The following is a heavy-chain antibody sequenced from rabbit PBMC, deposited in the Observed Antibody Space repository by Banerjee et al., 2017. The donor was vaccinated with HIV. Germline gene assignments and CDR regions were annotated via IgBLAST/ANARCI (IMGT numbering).Heavy chain of an antibody. CDR2: IYAGSSGST. D-gene: IGHD1-1*01. J-gene: IGHJ3*01. V-gene: IGHV1S40*01. CDR1: GFSFNNNYY. CDR3: ARAPDIIDRYSPLTRLGL. Sequence: QSLEESGGDLVKPEGSLTLTCTASGFSFNNNYYVCWVRQAPGKGLEWIACIYAGSSGSTHYANWAKGRFTVSKTSSTTVTLQMTSLTAADTATYFCARAPDIIDRYSPLTRLGLWGQGTLVTVS.